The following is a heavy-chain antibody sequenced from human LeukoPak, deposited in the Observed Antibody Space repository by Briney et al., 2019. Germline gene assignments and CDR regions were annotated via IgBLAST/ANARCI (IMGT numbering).Heavy chain of an antibody. D-gene: IGHD2-15*01. Sequence: GGSLRLSCPASGFTFSTYSLNWVRQAPGKGLEWVSSIISSSSYMYYADSVKGRFTISRDNAKNSLYLQMNSLRAEDTAVYYCASDPQYCSGGSCYSFDYWGQGTLVTVSS. CDR2: IISSSSYM. V-gene: IGHV3-21*01. CDR3: ASDPQYCSGGSCYSFDY. J-gene: IGHJ4*02. CDR1: GFTFSTYS.